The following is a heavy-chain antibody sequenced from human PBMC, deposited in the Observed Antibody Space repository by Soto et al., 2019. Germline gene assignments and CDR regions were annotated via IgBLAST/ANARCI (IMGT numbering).Heavy chain of an antibody. V-gene: IGHV3-30*03. J-gene: IGHJ4*02. CDR3: NTDRSGSSGYFFDY. CDR2: ISYDGSNK. Sequence: GGSLRLSCAASGFTFSSYGMHWVRQAPGKGLEWVAVISYDGSNKYYADSLKGRFTISRDNSKNTLYLQMNSLRAEDTAVYYCNTDRSGSSGYFFDYWGQGT. D-gene: IGHD3-22*01. CDR1: GFTFSSYG.